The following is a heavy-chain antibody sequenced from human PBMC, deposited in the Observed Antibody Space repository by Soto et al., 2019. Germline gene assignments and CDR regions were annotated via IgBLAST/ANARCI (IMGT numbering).Heavy chain of an antibody. D-gene: IGHD3-22*01. CDR3: VQDRYYDSSGYYPSY. CDR1: GFTFNSYS. J-gene: IGHJ4*02. CDR2: ISSFSNYM. Sequence: GGSLRLSCAVSGFTFNSYSMNWVRQAPGKGLEWVSSISSFSNYMYDTDSVKGRFTISRDNARNSLYLQMNSLRAEDTAVYYCVQDRYYDSSGYYPSYWGQGTLVTVSS. V-gene: IGHV3-21*01.